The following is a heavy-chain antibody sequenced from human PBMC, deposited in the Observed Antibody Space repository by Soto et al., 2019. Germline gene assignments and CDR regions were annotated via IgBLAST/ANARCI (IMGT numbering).Heavy chain of an antibody. Sequence: LSPTLSLTFPVSGGSISSGPYSWGCIRQPPGKGLVLFGIFYYIGSTFYNPSLKSLVTISVDTSKSQCSLKLRSVTAADTSVDYCAIQSGGLGLGYSYGGWFDAWGQGTLVT. J-gene: IGHJ5*02. D-gene: IGHD5-18*01. CDR2: FYYIGST. V-gene: IGHV4-39*01. CDR1: GGSISSGPYS. CDR3: AIQSGGLGLGYSYGGWFDA.